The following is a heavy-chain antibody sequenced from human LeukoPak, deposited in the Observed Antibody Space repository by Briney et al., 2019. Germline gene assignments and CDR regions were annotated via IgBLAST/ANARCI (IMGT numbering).Heavy chain of an antibody. V-gene: IGHV3-23*01. Sequence: GGSLRLSCAASGFTFSSYAMSWVRQAPGKGLEWVSAISGSGGSTYYAGSVKGRFTISRDNSKNTLYLQMNSLRAEDTAVYYCARPGGLYYFDYWGQGTLVTVSS. CDR1: GFTFSSYA. CDR3: ARPGGLYYFDY. D-gene: IGHD3-16*01. CDR2: ISGSGGST. J-gene: IGHJ4*02.